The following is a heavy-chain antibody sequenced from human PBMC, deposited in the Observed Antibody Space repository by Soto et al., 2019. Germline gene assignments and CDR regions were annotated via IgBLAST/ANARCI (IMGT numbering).Heavy chain of an antibody. CDR2: IYHIGTT. V-gene: IGHV4-61*01. CDR3: ARESIVGATRFDP. CDR1: GDSVNSVIYY. D-gene: IGHD1-26*01. Sequence: PSETLSLTCTVSGDSVNSVIYYWTWIRQAPGQGLEWLGYIYHIGTTRYNPPLKSRATISLDTSKSQFSLRLTSVTAADTAVYFCARESIVGATRFDPWGHGTLVTVSS. J-gene: IGHJ5*02.